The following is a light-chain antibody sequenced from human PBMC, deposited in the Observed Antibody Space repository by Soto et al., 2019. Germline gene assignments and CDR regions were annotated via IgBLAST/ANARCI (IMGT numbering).Light chain of an antibody. CDR2: AAS. Sequence: DIQMTQSPSSLSASVGDRVTITGRASQSISSYLNWYQQKPGKAPKLLIYAASSLQSGVPSRFSGSGSGTDFTLTISSLQPEDFATYYCQQSYSNPYTFGQGTKLEIK. CDR3: QQSYSNPYT. CDR1: QSISSY. J-gene: IGKJ2*01. V-gene: IGKV1-39*01.